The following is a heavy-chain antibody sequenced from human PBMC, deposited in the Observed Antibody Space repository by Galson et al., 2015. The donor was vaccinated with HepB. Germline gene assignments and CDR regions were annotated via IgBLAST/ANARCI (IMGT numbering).Heavy chain of an antibody. V-gene: IGHV3-66*01. CDR3: ARAILSLRIAVAGPVYGMDV. J-gene: IGHJ6*02. D-gene: IGHD6-19*01. CDR2: IYRGGST. Sequence: WVRQAPGKGLEWVSVIYRGGSTYYADSVKGRFTISRDNSKNTLYLQMNSLRAEDTAVYYCARAILSLRIAVAGPVYGMDVWGQGTTVTVSS.